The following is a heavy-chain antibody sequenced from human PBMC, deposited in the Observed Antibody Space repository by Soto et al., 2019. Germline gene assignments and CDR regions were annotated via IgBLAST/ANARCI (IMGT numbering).Heavy chain of an antibody. D-gene: IGHD6-6*01. V-gene: IGHV3-64*01. Sequence: EVQLAESGGGLAQPGGSLRLSCAASGFTLSGYAMDWVRQAPGKGLESVSGISSNGVSTYYANSVQGRFTISRDNSKNTVYLQMGSLRPEDMAVYYCARRARPDFYYMDVLGKGTTVTVSS. CDR3: ARRARPDFYYMDV. J-gene: IGHJ6*03. CDR2: ISSNGVST. CDR1: GFTLSGYA.